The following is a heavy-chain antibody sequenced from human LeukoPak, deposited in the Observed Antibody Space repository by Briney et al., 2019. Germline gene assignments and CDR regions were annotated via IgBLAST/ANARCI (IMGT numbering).Heavy chain of an antibody. V-gene: IGHV1-2*02. D-gene: IGHD3-3*01. Sequence: NPNTGGTNYAQKFQGRVTMTRDTSISTAYMELSRLRSDDTAVYYCARGRSLRFLQWLLLDYWGQGTLVTVSS. CDR2: NPNTGGT. CDR3: ARGRSLRFLQWLLLDY. J-gene: IGHJ4*02.